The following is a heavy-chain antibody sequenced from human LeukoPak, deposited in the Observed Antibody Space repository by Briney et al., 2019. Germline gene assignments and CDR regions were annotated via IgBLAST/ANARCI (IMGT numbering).Heavy chain of an antibody. D-gene: IGHD4-23*01. J-gene: IGHJ3*02. CDR3: ARHLRGYGGNDRGAFDI. CDR1: GFTVSSNY. V-gene: IGHV3-66*02. CDR2: RYSGGST. Sequence: GGSLRLSRAASGFTVSSNYMSWVRRAAGKGLEWHSVRYSGGSTYYADSVKGRFTISRDNSKNTLYLQMNSLRAEETAVYYCARHLRGYGGNDRGAFDIWGQGTMVTVSS.